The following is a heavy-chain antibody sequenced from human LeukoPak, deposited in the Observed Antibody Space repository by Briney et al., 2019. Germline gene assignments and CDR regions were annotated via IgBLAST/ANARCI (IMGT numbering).Heavy chain of an antibody. CDR1: GGSISSYY. V-gene: IGHV4-59*12. Sequence: SETLSLTCTVSGGSISSYYWSWLRQPPGKGLEWIGYIYYSGSTNYNPSLKSRVTISVDTSKNQFSLKLSSVTAADTAVYYCARELQYFDFAIDYWGQGALVTVSS. CDR3: ARELQYFDFAIDY. CDR2: IYYSGST. J-gene: IGHJ4*02. D-gene: IGHD3-9*01.